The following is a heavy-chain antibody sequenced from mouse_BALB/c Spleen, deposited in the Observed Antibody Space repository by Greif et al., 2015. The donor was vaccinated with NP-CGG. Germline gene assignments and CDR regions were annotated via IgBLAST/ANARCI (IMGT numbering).Heavy chain of an antibody. J-gene: IGHJ4*01. Sequence: QVQLQQSGPELVKPGASVRIPCKASGYTFTSYYIHWVRQGPGQGLEWIGWIFPGNVNTKYNEKFKGKATLTADKSSSTAYMQLSSLTSEDSAVYFCTRDAMDYWGQGTSVTVSS. CDR2: IFPGNVNT. CDR3: TRDAMDY. V-gene: IGHV1S56*01. CDR1: GYTFTSYY.